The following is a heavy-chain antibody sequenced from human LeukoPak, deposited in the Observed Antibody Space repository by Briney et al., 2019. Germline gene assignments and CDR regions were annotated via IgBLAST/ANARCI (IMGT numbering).Heavy chain of an antibody. CDR1: GYTFTGYY. CDR3: AKDSSSLVGYSYGYNFDY. V-gene: IGHV1-2*02. Sequence: ASVKVSCKASGYTFTGYYMHWVRQAPGQGLEWMGWINPNSGGTNYAQKFQGRVTMTRDTSISTAYMELSRLRSDDTAVYYCAKDSSSLVGYSYGYNFDYWGQGTLVTVSS. J-gene: IGHJ4*02. CDR2: INPNSGGT. D-gene: IGHD5-18*01.